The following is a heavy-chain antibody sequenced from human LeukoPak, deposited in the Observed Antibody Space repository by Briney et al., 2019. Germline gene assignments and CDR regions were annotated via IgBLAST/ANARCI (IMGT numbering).Heavy chain of an antibody. D-gene: IGHD3-10*01. CDR3: ARDSPPSSYYYGSGSYSAPRGFQH. Sequence: SQTLSLTCAISGDSVSSNSAAWNWIRQSPSRGLEWLGRTYYRSEWYNDYAVSVKSRITINPDTSKNQFSLQLNSVTPEDTAVYYCARDSPPSSYYYGSGSYSAPRGFQHWGQGTLVTVSS. J-gene: IGHJ1*01. CDR1: GDSVSSNSAA. CDR2: TYYRSEWYN. V-gene: IGHV6-1*01.